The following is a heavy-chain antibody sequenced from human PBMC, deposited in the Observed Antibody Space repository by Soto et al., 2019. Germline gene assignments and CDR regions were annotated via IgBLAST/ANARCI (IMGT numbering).Heavy chain of an antibody. CDR3: ARLLYDDSWGSYLRPCPS. J-gene: IGHJ4*02. Sequence: PSETLSLTCTVSGGSFSSSSYYWGWIRQPPGKGLEWIGSIYYSGSTYYNPSLKSGVTISVDTSKNQFSLKLSSVTAAETSVYYCARLLYDDSWGSYLRPCPSWGQGTLVTVSS. CDR1: GGSFSSSSYY. CDR2: IYYSGST. V-gene: IGHV4-39*01. D-gene: IGHD3-16*02.